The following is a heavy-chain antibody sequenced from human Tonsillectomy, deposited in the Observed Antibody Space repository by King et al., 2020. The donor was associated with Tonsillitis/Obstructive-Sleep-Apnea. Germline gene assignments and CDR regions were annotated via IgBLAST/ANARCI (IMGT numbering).Heavy chain of an antibody. CDR2: INHSGRT. CDR3: ARGGGHCSGGSCYSGFDP. D-gene: IGHD2-15*01. CDR1: GGSFSGYY. Sequence: VQLQQWGAGLLKPSETLSLTCAVYGGSFSGYYWSWIRQPPGKGLECIGEINHSGRTNYNPSLKSRVTISVDTSKNQFSLELSSETAADTAVYYCARGGGHCSGGSCYSGFDPWGQGTLVTVSS. J-gene: IGHJ5*02. V-gene: IGHV4-34*01.